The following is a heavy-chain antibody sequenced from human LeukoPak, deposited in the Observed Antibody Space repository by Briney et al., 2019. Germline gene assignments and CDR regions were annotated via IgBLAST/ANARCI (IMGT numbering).Heavy chain of an antibody. CDR2: IRYDGSNK. D-gene: IGHD1-14*01. CDR1: GFTFSTYR. Sequence: PGGSLRLSCTASGFTFSTYRMHWVRQAPGKGLEWVAFIRYDGSNKYYADSVKGRFTISRDNSKNTVYLQMNSLRPEDTAVYYCAKDKEETNYYCYGVDVWGQGTTVTVSS. CDR3: AKDKEETNYYCYGVDV. V-gene: IGHV3-30*02. J-gene: IGHJ6*02.